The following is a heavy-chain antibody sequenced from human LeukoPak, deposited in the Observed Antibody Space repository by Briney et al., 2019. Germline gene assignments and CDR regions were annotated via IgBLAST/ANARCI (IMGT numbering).Heavy chain of an antibody. CDR2: ISGSSGLT. CDR3: ARRGESTSYGDYRFDY. Sequence: GGSLRLSCAASGFTFSNYAMSWVRQAPGRELEWVSAISGSSGLTYYADSVKGRFTISRDNSKNTLFLQMNSLRAEDTAVYYCARRGESTSYGDYRFDYWGQGTLVTVSS. J-gene: IGHJ4*02. V-gene: IGHV3-23*01. D-gene: IGHD4-17*01. CDR1: GFTFSNYA.